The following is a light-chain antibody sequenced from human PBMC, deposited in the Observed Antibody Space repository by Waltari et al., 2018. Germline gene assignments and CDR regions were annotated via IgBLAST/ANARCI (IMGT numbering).Light chain of an antibody. CDR2: GAS. CDR3: QQYGSSSWT. J-gene: IGKJ1*01. Sequence: EIVLTQSPGTLSWSPGERATLSCRAAQSVPTNYLAWYQQKPGQAPRLLFYGASRRATGIPDRFSGSGSGTDFTLTISRLEPEDSAVYYCQQYGSSSWTFGQGTKVEIK. CDR1: QSVPTNY. V-gene: IGKV3-20*01.